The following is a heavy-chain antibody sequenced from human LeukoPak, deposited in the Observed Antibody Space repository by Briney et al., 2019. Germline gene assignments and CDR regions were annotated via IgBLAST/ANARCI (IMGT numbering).Heavy chain of an antibody. CDR1: GGSFSGYY. J-gene: IGHJ4*02. Sequence: KPSETLSLTCAVYGGSFSGYYWSWIRQPPGKGLEWIGEINHSGSTNYNPSLKSRVTISVDTSKNQFSLKLSSVTAADTAVYYCARAKEDYYGSGSVDYWGQGTLVTVSS. CDR3: ARAKEDYYGSGSVDY. V-gene: IGHV4-34*01. CDR2: INHSGST. D-gene: IGHD3-10*01.